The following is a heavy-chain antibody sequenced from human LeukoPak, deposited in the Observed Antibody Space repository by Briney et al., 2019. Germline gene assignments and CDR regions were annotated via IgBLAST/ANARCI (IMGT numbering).Heavy chain of an antibody. D-gene: IGHD5-24*01. CDR3: ARLWLWDGYNRGGRAFDI. CDR2: IYYSGST. J-gene: IGHJ3*02. V-gene: IGHV4-59*08. Sequence: SETLSLTCTVSGGSINTYYWSWIRQPPGKGLEWIGYIYYSGSTNYNPSLKSRVTISVDTSKNQFSLKLSSVTAADTAVYYCARLWLWDGYNRGGRAFDIWGQGTMVTVSS. CDR1: GGSINTYY.